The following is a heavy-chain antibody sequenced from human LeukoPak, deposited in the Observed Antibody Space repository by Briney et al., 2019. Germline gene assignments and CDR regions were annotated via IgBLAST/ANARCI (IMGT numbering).Heavy chain of an antibody. D-gene: IGHD2-2*01. CDR3: ARSLVVPAAKGFDY. Sequence: GGSLRLSCAASGFTFSSHDMHWVRQAPGKGVEWVSGINWNGGRTGYADSVKGRFTISRDNAKNSLYLQMNSLRAEDTAVYYCARSLVVPAAKGFDYWGQGTLVTVSS. J-gene: IGHJ4*02. CDR1: GFTFSSHD. CDR2: INWNGGRT. V-gene: IGHV3-20*04.